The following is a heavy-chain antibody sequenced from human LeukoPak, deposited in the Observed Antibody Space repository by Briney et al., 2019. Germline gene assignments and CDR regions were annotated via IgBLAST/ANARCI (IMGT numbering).Heavy chain of an antibody. J-gene: IGHJ4*02. CDR1: GFTFSSYG. Sequence: PGGSLRLSCAASGFTFSSYGMHWVRQAPGKGLEWVAVISYDGSNKYYADSVKGRFTISRDNSKNTLYLQMNSLRAEDTAVYYCAKSPRGYSYGSAGYWGQGTLVTVFS. CDR3: AKSPRGYSYGSAGY. V-gene: IGHV3-30*18. CDR2: ISYDGSNK. D-gene: IGHD5-18*01.